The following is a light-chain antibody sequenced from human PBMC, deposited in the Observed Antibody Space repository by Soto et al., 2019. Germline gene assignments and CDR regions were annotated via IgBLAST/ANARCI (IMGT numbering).Light chain of an antibody. CDR3: QHYNSYSEA. J-gene: IGKJ1*01. CDR2: KAS. V-gene: IGKV1-5*03. CDR1: QTISSW. Sequence: DIQMTQSPSTLSGSVGDRVTITCRASQTISSWLAWYQQKPGKAPKLLIYKASTLKSGVPSRFSCSGSGTEFTLTISRLQPDDFATYYFQHYNSYSEAFGQGTKLDIK.